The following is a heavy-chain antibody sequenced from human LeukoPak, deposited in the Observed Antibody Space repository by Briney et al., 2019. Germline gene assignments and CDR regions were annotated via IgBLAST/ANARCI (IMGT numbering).Heavy chain of an antibody. V-gene: IGHV3-7*01. J-gene: IGHJ3*02. D-gene: IGHD4-17*01. CDR1: GFTISNYW. CDR2: KKEDGTEK. CDR3: AREGHGDYHI. Sequence: GGPLRLSCVASGFTISNYWMTCVRQAPGKGLERVANKKEDGTEKYYVESVKGRFRISRDNVKNSLYLQMNSLRVEDTAMYFCAREGHGDYHIWGQGTTVTVSS.